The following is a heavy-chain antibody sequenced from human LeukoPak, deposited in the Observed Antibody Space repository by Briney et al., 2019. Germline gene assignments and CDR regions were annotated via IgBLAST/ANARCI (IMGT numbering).Heavy chain of an antibody. Sequence: GASVKVSCKASGGTFSSYAISWVRQAPGQGLEWMGWISAYNGNTNYAQKLQGRVTMTTDTSTSTAYMELRSLRSDDTAVYYCARERVYCSGGSCYSERFDPWGQGTLVTVSS. CDR2: ISAYNGNT. CDR1: GGTFSSYA. J-gene: IGHJ5*02. V-gene: IGHV1-18*01. D-gene: IGHD2-15*01. CDR3: ARERVYCSGGSCYSERFDP.